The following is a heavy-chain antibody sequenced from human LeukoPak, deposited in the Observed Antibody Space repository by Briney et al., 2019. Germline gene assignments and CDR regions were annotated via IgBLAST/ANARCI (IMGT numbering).Heavy chain of an antibody. CDR2: IYYSGST. CDR1: GGSFSSYY. CDR3: ASRYDSSGYYQYYFDY. D-gene: IGHD3-22*01. V-gene: IGHV4-39*01. Sequence: SETLSLTCAVYGGSFSSYYWGWIRQPPGKGLEWIGSIYYSGSTYYNPSLKSRVTISVDTSKNQFSLKLSSVTAADTAVYYCASRYDSSGYYQYYFDYWGQGTLVTVSS. J-gene: IGHJ4*02.